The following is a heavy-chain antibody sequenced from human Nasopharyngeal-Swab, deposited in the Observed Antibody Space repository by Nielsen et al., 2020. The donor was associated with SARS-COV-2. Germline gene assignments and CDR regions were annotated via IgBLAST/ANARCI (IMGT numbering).Heavy chain of an antibody. CDR1: GFTVSSNY. CDR3: ARAWGTMGPAFDY. V-gene: IGHV3-53*01. D-gene: IGHD3-10*01. CDR2: IYSGGST. J-gene: IGHJ4*02. Sequence: GESLKISCAASGFTVSSNYMSWVRQAPGKGLEWVSVIYSGGSTYYADSMKGRFTISRDNSKNTLYLQMNSLRAEDTAVYYCARAWGTMGPAFDYWGQGTLVTVSS.